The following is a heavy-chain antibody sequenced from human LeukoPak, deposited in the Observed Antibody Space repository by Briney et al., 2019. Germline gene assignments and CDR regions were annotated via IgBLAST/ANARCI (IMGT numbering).Heavy chain of an antibody. CDR1: GGSISSGGYY. CDR3: ARDRHGGTAPKWYFDL. J-gene: IGHJ2*01. D-gene: IGHD4-23*01. CDR2: IYYSGGT. Sequence: SQTLSLTCTVSGGSISSGGYYWSWIRQHPGKGLEWIGYIYYSGGTYYNPSLKSRVTISVDTSKNQFSLKLSSVTAADTAVYYCARDRHGGTAPKWYFDLWGRGTLVTVSS. V-gene: IGHV4-31*03.